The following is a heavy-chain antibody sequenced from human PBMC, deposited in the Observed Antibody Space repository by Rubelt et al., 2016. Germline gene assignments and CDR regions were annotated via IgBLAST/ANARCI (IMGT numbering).Heavy chain of an antibody. D-gene: IGHD6-19*01. Sequence: GGLVQPGGSLRLSCAASGFAFSGYTMNWVRQAPGKGLEWISYISVSSTTIYYADSVKGRFTISRDNARNSLYLQMNSLRAEDTAVYYCAGSDRGGWYFDAFDIWGQGTMVTVSS. CDR2: ISVSSTTI. V-gene: IGHV3-48*01. J-gene: IGHJ3*02. CDR3: AGSDRGGWYFDAFDI. CDR1: GFAFSGYT.